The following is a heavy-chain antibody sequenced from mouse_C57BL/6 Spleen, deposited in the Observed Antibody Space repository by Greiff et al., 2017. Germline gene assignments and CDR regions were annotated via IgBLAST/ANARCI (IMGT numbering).Heavy chain of an antibody. Sequence: VQLQQSGPELVKPGASVKISCKASGYTFTDYYMNWVKQSHGKSLEWIGDINPNNGGTSYNQKFKGKATLTVDKSSSTAYMELRSLTSEDSAVYYCARHYGSSFDYWGQGTTLTVSS. J-gene: IGHJ2*01. CDR1: GYTFTDYY. V-gene: IGHV1-26*01. CDR3: ARHYGSSFDY. D-gene: IGHD1-1*01. CDR2: INPNNGGT.